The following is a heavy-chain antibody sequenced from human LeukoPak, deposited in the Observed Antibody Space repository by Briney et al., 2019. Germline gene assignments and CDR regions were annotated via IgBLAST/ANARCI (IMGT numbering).Heavy chain of an antibody. V-gene: IGHV1-8*01. CDR2: MNPNSGNT. D-gene: IGHD3-10*02. J-gene: IGHJ6*04. CDR3: AELGITMIGGV. CDR1: GYTFTSYD. Sequence: RASVKVSCKASGYTFTSYDINWVRQATGQGLEWMGWMNPNSGNTGYAQKFQGRVTMTRNTSISTAYMELNSLRAEDTAVYYCAELGITMIGGVWGKGTTVTISS.